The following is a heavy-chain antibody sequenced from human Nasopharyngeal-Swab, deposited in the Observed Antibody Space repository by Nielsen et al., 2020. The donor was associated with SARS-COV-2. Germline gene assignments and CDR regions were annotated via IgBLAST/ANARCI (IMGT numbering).Heavy chain of an antibody. CDR2: IYYSGST. D-gene: IGHD6-13*01. V-gene: IGHV4-39*01. CDR1: GGSISSTSDY. CDR3: ARRGSNSWYFDY. Sequence: SETLSLTCTVSGGSISSTSDYWGRIRQPPGKGLEWLGSIYYSGSTYYNPSLKNRVTISVDTSKNEFSLKLSSVTAADTAVYYCARRGSNSWYFDYWGQGTLVTVSS. J-gene: IGHJ4*02.